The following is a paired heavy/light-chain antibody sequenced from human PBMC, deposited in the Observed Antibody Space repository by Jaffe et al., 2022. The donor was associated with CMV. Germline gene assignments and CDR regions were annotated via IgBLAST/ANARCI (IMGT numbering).Light chain of an antibody. V-gene: IGLV3-1*01. CDR2: QDS. CDR1: KLGDKY. CDR3: QAWDSSPVV. Sequence: SYELTQPPSVSVSPGQTASITCSGDKLGDKYACWYQQKPGQSPVLVIYQDSKRPSGIPERFSGSNSGNTATLTISGTQAMDEADYYCQAWDSSPVVFGGGTKLTVL. J-gene: IGLJ2*01.
Heavy chain of an antibody. D-gene: IGHD6-19*01. Sequence: EVQLLESGGGLVQPGGSLRLSCAASGFTFSSYAMSWVRQAPGKGLEWVSAISGSGGSTYYADSVKGRFTISRDNSKNTLYLQMNSLRAEDTAVYYCAKAVPGIAVAGTYYYYYGMDVWGQGTTVTVSS. CDR2: ISGSGGST. CDR1: GFTFSSYA. V-gene: IGHV3-23*01. J-gene: IGHJ6*02. CDR3: AKAVPGIAVAGTYYYYYGMDV.